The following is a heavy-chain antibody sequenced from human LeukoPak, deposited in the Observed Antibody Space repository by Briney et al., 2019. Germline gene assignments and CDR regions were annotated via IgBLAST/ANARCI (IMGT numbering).Heavy chain of an antibody. V-gene: IGHV3-74*01. Sequence: GGSLRLSCAASGFTFSNYWMHWVRQVPGKGLVWVSRINDDGTFTTYADSVKGRFTISRDNAKNTLYLQMNSLRAEDTAVYYCGREILEPGKTLTYWGQGSLITVSS. CDR2: INDDGTFT. CDR3: GREILEPGKTLTY. D-gene: IGHD1-14*01. CDR1: GFTFSNYW. J-gene: IGHJ4*02.